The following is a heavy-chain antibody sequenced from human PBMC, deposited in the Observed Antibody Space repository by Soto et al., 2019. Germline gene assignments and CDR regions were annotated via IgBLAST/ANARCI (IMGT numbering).Heavy chain of an antibody. CDR3: AGLMATLFYRLDF. CDR1: GFTLSGSF. Sequence: EVELVESGGGLVQPGGSLRLSCAASGFTLSGSFIHWVRQASGKGLEWVGRIASRAHNYATAYGKSLQGRFTVSRDDALKTAYLKMKGLKTDDTAVYFCAGLMATLFYRLDFWGRGIRVTVSS. D-gene: IGHD2-8*01. V-gene: IGHV3-73*02. CDR2: IASRAHNYAT. J-gene: IGHJ4*02.